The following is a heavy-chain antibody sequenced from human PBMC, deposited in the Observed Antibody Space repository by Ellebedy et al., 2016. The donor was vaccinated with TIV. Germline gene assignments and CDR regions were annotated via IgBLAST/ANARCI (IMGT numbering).Heavy chain of an antibody. CDR1: GFTFSDHY. D-gene: IGHD3-10*01. CDR2: SRNKTNSYTT. Sequence: PGGSLRLSCAASGFTFSDHYMDRVRQAPGKGLEWVGRSRNKTNSYTTEYAASVKGRFTISRDESKNSLYQQMNSLKTEDTAVYYCARIYYGSGSYYPNWYFDLWGRGTLVTVSS. V-gene: IGHV3-72*01. J-gene: IGHJ2*01. CDR3: ARIYYGSGSYYPNWYFDL.